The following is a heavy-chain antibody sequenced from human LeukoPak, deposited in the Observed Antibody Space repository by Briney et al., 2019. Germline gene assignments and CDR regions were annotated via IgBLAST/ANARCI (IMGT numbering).Heavy chain of an antibody. CDR2: IYYSGST. D-gene: IGHD5-12*01. CDR3: ARAPINSGYDY. V-gene: IGHV4-61*01. Sequence: PSETLSLTCAVSGGSISSSNWWSWIRQPPGKGLAWIGYIYYSGSTNYNPSLKSRVTISVDTSKNQFSLKLSSVTAADTAVYYCARAPINSGYDYWGQGTLVTVSS. CDR1: GGSISSSNW. J-gene: IGHJ4*02.